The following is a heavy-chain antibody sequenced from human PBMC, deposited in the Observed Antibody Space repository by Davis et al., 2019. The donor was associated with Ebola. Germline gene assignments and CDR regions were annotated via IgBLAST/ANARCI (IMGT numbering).Heavy chain of an antibody. D-gene: IGHD2-2*01. Sequence: SETLSLTCTVSGGSVSSGSYYWSWIRQPPGKGLEWIGYIYYSGSTNYNPSLKSRVTISVDTSKNQFSLKLSSVTAADTAVYYCARRYCSSTSCYGYYYYGMDVWGQGTTVTVSS. J-gene: IGHJ6*02. CDR3: ARRYCSSTSCYGYYYYGMDV. V-gene: IGHV4-61*01. CDR2: IYYSGST. CDR1: GGSVSSGSYY.